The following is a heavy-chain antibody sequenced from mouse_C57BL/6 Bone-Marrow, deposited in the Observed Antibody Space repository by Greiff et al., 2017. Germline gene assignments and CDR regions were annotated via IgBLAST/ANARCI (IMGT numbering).Heavy chain of an antibody. CDR2: INPDSSTI. D-gene: IGHD2-5*01. J-gene: IGHJ2*01. CDR1: GIDFSRYW. CDR3: ATYSNYGLGRGRFDY. V-gene: IGHV4-1*01. Sequence: EVKLQESGGGLVQPGGSLKLSCAASGIDFSRYWMSWVRRAPGKGLEWIGEINPDSSTINYAPSLKDKFIISRDNAKNTLYLQMSKVRSEDTALYYCATYSNYGLGRGRFDYWGQGTTLTVSS.